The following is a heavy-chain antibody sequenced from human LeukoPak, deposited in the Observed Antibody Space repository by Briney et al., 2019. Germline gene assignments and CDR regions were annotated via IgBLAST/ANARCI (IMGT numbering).Heavy chain of an antibody. D-gene: IGHD6-19*01. Sequence: GGSLRLSCTASGFAFSAYWMFWGRQAPGKGLVWVSRINPEGASTTYGDPAKGRFTASRDNAKNALHLQMNSLRVDDTAVYYCARGTAITAGIDFWGQGTLVTVSS. CDR2: INPEGAST. CDR3: ARGTAITAGIDF. CDR1: GFAFSAYW. V-gene: IGHV3-74*01. J-gene: IGHJ4*02.